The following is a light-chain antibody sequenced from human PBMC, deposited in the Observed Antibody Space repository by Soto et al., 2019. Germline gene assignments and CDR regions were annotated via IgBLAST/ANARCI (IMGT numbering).Light chain of an antibody. V-gene: IGLV1-44*01. CDR2: NNN. Sequence: QSVLTQPPSASGTPGQRVTISCSGSSSNIGSNAVNWYQQLPGTAPKLLIYNNNQWPSGVPDRFSGSKSGTSTSLAISGLQSEDEAAYYCAAWDDSLNGLVFGGGTPRTVL. CDR1: SSNIGSNA. J-gene: IGLJ3*02. CDR3: AAWDDSLNGLV.